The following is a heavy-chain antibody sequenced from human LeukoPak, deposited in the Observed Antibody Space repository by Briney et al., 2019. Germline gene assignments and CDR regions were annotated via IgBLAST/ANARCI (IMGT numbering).Heavy chain of an antibody. D-gene: IGHD1-20*01. J-gene: IGHJ4*02. CDR2: ISSSGSTI. Sequence: GGSLRLSCAASGFTFSSYWMHWVRQAPGKGLEWVSYISSSGSTIYYADSVKGRFTISRDNAKNSLYLQMNSLRAEDTAVYYCAREDNWNDDLGYWGQGTLVTVSS. V-gene: IGHV3-48*04. CDR3: AREDNWNDDLGY. CDR1: GFTFSSYW.